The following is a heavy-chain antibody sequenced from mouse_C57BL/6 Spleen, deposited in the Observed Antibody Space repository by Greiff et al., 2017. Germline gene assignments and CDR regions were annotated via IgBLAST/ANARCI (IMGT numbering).Heavy chain of an antibody. J-gene: IGHJ4*01. CDR2: IYPRSGNT. Sequence: QVHVKQSGAELARPGASVKLSCKASGYTFTSYGISWVKQRTGQGLEWIGEIYPRSGNTYYNEKFKGKATLTADKSSSTAYLELRSLTSEDSAVYFCARGGDGVDYYAMDYWGQGTSVTVSS. CDR3: ARGGDGVDYYAMDY. V-gene: IGHV1-81*01. CDR1: GYTFTSYG. D-gene: IGHD1-1*01.